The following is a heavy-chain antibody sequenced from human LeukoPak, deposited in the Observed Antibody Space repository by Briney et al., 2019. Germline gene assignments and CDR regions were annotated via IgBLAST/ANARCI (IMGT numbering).Heavy chain of an antibody. V-gene: IGHV3-23*01. D-gene: IGHD3-22*01. J-gene: IGHJ5*02. CDR2: ISESGSNT. CDR3: ARDLGQYYDTSDNWFDP. CDR1: GFTFSIHA. Sequence: PGGSLRLSCAASGFTFSIHAMSWVRQAPGKGLEWVSGISESGSNTYYADSVKGRFTISRDNAKNTLNLQMNSLRAEDTAVYYCARDLGQYYDTSDNWFDPWGQGTLVTVSS.